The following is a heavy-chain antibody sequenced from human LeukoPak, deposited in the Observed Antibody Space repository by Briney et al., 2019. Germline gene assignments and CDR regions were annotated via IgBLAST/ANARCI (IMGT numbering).Heavy chain of an antibody. CDR3: ARAYGDYFDY. Sequence: ASVKVSCKVSGYTLTELSMHGVRQAPGRGREWMGGFDPEDGETIYAQKFQGRVTMTRDMSTSTVYMELSSLRSEDTAVYYCARAYGDYFDYWGQGTLVTVSS. D-gene: IGHD4-17*01. J-gene: IGHJ4*02. V-gene: IGHV1-24*01. CDR2: FDPEDGET. CDR1: GYTLTELS.